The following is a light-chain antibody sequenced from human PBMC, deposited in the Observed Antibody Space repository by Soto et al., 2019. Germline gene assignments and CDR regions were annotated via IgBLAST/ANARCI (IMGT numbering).Light chain of an antibody. CDR3: QQYYSTPLT. J-gene: IGKJ4*01. CDR2: WAS. CDR1: QSVLYSSNNKNY. Sequence: DIVMTQSPDSLPVSLGERATINCKSSQSVLYSSNNKNYLAWYQQKPGQPPKLLIYWASTLESGVPVRFSGSGSGTDFTLTISSLQAEDVAVYYCQQYYSTPLTFGGGTKVEIK. V-gene: IGKV4-1*01.